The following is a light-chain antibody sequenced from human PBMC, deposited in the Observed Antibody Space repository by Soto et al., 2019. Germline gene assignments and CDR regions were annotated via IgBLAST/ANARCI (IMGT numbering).Light chain of an antibody. CDR2: DVS. V-gene: IGLV2-11*01. J-gene: IGLJ1*01. Sequence: QSALTQPRSVSGSPGQSVTISCTGTSSDVGGYNYVSWYQQHPGKAPKPMIYDVSKRPSGVPDRFSGSKSGNTASLTISGLQAEDEADYYCCSYAGSYFYVFGTGTKLTVL. CDR1: SSDVGGYNY. CDR3: CSYAGSYFYV.